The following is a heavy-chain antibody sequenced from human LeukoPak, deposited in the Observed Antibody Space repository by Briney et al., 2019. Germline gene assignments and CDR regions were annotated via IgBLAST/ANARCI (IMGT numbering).Heavy chain of an antibody. CDR3: ARDPNGDYIGAFDM. D-gene: IGHD4-17*01. CDR1: GFSFSAYA. CDR2: IHGSGVNT. Sequence: PGGSLRLSCTASGFSFSAYAMMWVRQAPGKGPEWVSAIHGSGVNTYYADSVKGRFTISRDNSKYTLFLQMNSLRAEDTAVYYCARDPNGDYIGAFDMWGPGTMVTVSS. V-gene: IGHV3-23*01. J-gene: IGHJ3*02.